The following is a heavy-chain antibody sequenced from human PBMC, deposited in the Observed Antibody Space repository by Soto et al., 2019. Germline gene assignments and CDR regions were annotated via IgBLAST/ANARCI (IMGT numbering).Heavy chain of an antibody. Sequence: SLRLSCAASGFTFSNYAVSWVRQAPGKWLEWVSGISGSGGSTYYADSVKGRFTISRDNSKNTLYLQMNSLRAEDTAVYYCASPYEKNLSWGFDPWGQGTLVTVSS. D-gene: IGHD3-22*01. CDR2: ISGSGGST. J-gene: IGHJ5*02. CDR1: GFTFSNYA. CDR3: ASPYEKNLSWGFDP. V-gene: IGHV3-23*01.